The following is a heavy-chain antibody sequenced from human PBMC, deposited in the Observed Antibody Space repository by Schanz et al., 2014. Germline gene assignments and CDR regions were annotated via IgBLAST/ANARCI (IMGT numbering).Heavy chain of an antibody. CDR1: GFAFSSYG. J-gene: IGHJ4*02. CDR3: AKYRGYYRVSGSYRELEY. Sequence: EVQLLESGGGLVQPGGSLRLSCLASGFAFSSYGMNWLRQAPGKGLEWVSLIGVDGTTTYYANSVKGRFTISRDNSKNALYLQMNRLRPEDTAVEYCAKYRGYYRVSGSYRELEYWGQGTLVTVSS. D-gene: IGHD3-10*01. CDR2: IGVDGTTT. V-gene: IGHV3-23*01.